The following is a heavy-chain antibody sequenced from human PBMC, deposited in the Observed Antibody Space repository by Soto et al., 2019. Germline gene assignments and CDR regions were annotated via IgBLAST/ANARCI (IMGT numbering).Heavy chain of an antibody. CDR3: ARRTSGWYSEY. V-gene: IGHV3-48*01. Sequence: EVQLVESGGGLVQPGGSLRLSCAASGFTFSSYSMIWVRQTPGKGLECISYIDSGGTTIFQTDSVKGRFTISRDNAKNSLYLQMISLRGEDTAVYYCARRTSGWYSEYWGLGTLVTVSS. CDR2: IDSGGTTI. J-gene: IGHJ4*02. CDR1: GFTFSSYS. D-gene: IGHD6-19*01.